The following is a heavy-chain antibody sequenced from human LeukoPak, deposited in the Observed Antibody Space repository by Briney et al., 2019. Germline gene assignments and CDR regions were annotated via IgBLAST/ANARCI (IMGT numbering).Heavy chain of an antibody. V-gene: IGHV1-18*01. CDR1: GYTFTSYV. J-gene: IGHJ3*02. D-gene: IGHD2-15*01. CDR2: INDNNCNT. Sequence: ASVKVSCKXSGYTFTSYVISWVRPAPGQGLAWMEWINDNNCNTNYAEKIHGRVTMTTNASTSTAYMELRSLRSDDTAVYYCASPYCSGGTCYAHDAFDIWGQGTMVTVSS. CDR3: ASPYCSGGTCYAHDAFDI.